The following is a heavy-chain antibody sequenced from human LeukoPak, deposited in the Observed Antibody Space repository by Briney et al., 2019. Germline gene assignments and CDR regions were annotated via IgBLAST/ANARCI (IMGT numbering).Heavy chain of an antibody. J-gene: IGHJ5*02. CDR1: GGSFSGYY. CDR3: ARVRGRIFGVPKGVFDP. D-gene: IGHD3-3*01. CDR2: INYSGST. V-gene: IGHV4-34*01. Sequence: SETLSLTCAVYGGSFSGYYWSWIRQPPGKGLEWIGEINYSGSTNYNPSLKSRVTISVDTSKNQFSLKLSSVTAADTAVYYCARVRGRIFGVPKGVFDPWGQGTLVTVSS.